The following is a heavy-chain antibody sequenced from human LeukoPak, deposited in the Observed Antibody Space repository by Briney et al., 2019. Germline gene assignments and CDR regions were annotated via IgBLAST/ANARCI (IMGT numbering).Heavy chain of an antibody. V-gene: IGHV3-30-3*01. CDR2: ISYDGSNK. CDR1: GFTFSSYA. CDR3: ARGSYSGSFRGDY. D-gene: IGHD1-26*01. Sequence: GGSLRLSCAASGFTFSSYAMHWVRQAPGKGLEWVAVISYDGSNKYYADSVKGRFTISRDNSKNTLYLQMNSLRAEDTAVYYCARGSYSGSFRGDYGGQGTLVTVS. J-gene: IGHJ4*02.